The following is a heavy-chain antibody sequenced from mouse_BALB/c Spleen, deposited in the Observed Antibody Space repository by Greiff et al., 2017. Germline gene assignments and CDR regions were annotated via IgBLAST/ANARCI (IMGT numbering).Heavy chain of an antibody. CDR2: ISSGGGST. J-gene: IGHJ2*01. CDR1: GFAFSSYD. CDR3: ARHGDYFDY. Sequence: GKLVESGGGLVKPGGSLKLSCAASGFAFSSYDMSWVRQTPEKRLEWVAYISSGGGSTYYPDTVKGRFTISRDNAKNTLYLQMSSLKSEDTAMYYCARHGDYFDYWGQGTTLTVSS. V-gene: IGHV5-12-1*01.